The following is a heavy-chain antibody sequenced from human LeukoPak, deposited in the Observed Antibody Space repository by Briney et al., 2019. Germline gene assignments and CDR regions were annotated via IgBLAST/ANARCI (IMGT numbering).Heavy chain of an antibody. CDR1: GGSISSSSYC. CDR3: ASEEFDY. V-gene: IGHV4-39*07. CDR2: INHSGST. J-gene: IGHJ4*02. Sequence: SETLSLTCTVSGGSISSSSYCWSWIRQPPGKGLEWVGEINHSGSTNYNPSLKRRVTISVDTSKKQFSLNLTSVTAADTAVYYCASEEFDYWGQGALVTVSS.